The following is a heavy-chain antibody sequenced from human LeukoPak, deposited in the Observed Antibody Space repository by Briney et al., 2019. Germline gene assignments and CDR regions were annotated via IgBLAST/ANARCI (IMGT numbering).Heavy chain of an antibody. J-gene: IGHJ4*02. Sequence: GESLKISCKGSGYSFTSYWIGWVRQMPGKGLEWMGIIYPGDSDTRYSPSFQGQVTISADKSISTPYLQGSSLKASDTAMYYCARLERAMVPYFDYWGQGTLVTVSS. D-gene: IGHD5-18*01. CDR2: IYPGDSDT. CDR3: ARLERAMVPYFDY. V-gene: IGHV5-51*01. CDR1: GYSFTSYW.